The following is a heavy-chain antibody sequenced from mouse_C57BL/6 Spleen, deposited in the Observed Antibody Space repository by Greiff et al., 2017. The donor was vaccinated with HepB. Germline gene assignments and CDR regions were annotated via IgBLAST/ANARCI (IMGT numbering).Heavy chain of an antibody. Sequence: QVQLKESGPELVKPGASVKLSCKASGYTFTSYDINWVKQRPGQGLEWIGCIYPRDGSTKYNEKFKGKATLTVDTSSSTAYMELHSLTSEDSAVYFCARKLGYAMDYWGQGTSVTVSS. CDR2: IYPRDGST. CDR1: GYTFTSYD. CDR3: ARKLGYAMDY. D-gene: IGHD4-1*01. J-gene: IGHJ4*01. V-gene: IGHV1-85*01.